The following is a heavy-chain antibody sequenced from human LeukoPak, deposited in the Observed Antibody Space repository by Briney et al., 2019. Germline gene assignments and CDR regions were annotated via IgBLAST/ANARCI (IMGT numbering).Heavy chain of an antibody. CDR2: ISYDGSNK. Sequence: GGSLRLSCAASGFTFSNYGMHWVRQAPGKGLEWVAVISYDGSNKYYADSVKGRFTISRDNSKNTLYLQMNSLRAEDTAVYYCAGYYYDSSPFDYWGQGTLVTVSS. D-gene: IGHD3-22*01. V-gene: IGHV3-30*03. CDR3: AGYYYDSSPFDY. CDR1: GFTFSNYG. J-gene: IGHJ4*02.